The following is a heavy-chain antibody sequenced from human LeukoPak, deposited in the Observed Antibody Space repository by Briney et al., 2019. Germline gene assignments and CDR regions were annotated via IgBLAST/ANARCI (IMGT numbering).Heavy chain of an antibody. V-gene: IGHV1-24*01. CDR1: GYTLTELS. Sequence: ASVKVSCKVSGYTLTELSMHWVRQAPGKGLEWMGGFDPEDGETIYAQKFQGRVTMTEDTSTDTAYMGLSSLRSEDTAVYYCATVKQTGIVGATPPGFDYWGQGTLVTVSS. D-gene: IGHD1-26*01. J-gene: IGHJ4*02. CDR3: ATVKQTGIVGATPPGFDY. CDR2: FDPEDGET.